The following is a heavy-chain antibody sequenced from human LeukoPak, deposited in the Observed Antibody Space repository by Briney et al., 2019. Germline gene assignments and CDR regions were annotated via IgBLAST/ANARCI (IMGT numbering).Heavy chain of an antibody. CDR1: GFTFSDYY. CDR3: ARVQHKSRDIVVVPAAIGY. CDR2: ISSSGSTI. D-gene: IGHD2-2*01. Sequence: GGSLRLSCAASGFTFSDYYVSWIRQAPGKGLEWVSYISSSGSTIYYADSVKGRFTISRDNAKNSLYLQMNSLRAEDTAVYYCARVQHKSRDIVVVPAAIGYWGQGTLVTVSS. V-gene: IGHV3-11*04. J-gene: IGHJ4*02.